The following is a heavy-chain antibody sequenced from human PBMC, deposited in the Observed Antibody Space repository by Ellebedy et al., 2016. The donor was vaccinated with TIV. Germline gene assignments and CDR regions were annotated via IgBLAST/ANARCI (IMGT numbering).Heavy chain of an antibody. CDR2: ISGSGDIT. J-gene: IGHJ4*02. CDR3: ANPSYNSGWYFDY. Sequence: GGSLRLSCAASGFTFSSYAMGWVRQAPGKGLEWVSAISGSGDITHYADSVRGRLTISRDNSKNMLYLQMNSLRAEDTAVYYCANPSYNSGWYFDYWGRGTLVTVSS. CDR1: GFTFSSYA. D-gene: IGHD6-19*01. V-gene: IGHV3-23*01.